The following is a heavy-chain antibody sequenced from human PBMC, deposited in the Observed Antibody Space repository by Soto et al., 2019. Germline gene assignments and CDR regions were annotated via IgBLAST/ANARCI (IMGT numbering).Heavy chain of an antibody. CDR3: ARLIEYPGYSNSRRGRPGRDFDY. Sequence: GGSLRLSCAASGFTFSSYAMHWVRQAPGKGLEWVAVISYDGSNKYYADSVKGRFTISRDNSKNTLYLQMNSLRAEDTAVYYCARLIEYPGYSNSRRGRPGRDFDYWGQGTLVTVSS. CDR2: ISYDGSNK. V-gene: IGHV3-30-3*01. CDR1: GFTFSSYA. J-gene: IGHJ4*02. D-gene: IGHD4-4*01.